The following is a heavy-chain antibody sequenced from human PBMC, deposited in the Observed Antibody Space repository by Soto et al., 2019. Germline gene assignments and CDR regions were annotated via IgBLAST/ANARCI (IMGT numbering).Heavy chain of an antibody. CDR3: ARSVVVAATNDY. V-gene: IGHV1-46*01. CDR1: GYTFTSCY. D-gene: IGHD2-15*01. J-gene: IGHJ4*02. Sequence: ASVKVSCRASGYTFTSCYMHWVRQAPGQGLEWMGIINPSGGSTSYAQKFQGRVTMTTDTSTSTAYMELRSLRSDDTAVYYCARSVVVAATNDYWGQGTLVTVSS. CDR2: INPSGGST.